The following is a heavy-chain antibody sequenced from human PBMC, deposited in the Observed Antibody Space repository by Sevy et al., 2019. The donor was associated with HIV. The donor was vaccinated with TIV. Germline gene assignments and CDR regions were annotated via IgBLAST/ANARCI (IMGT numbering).Heavy chain of an antibody. D-gene: IGHD3-22*01. CDR2: IGPNGDFM. CDR3: AKEIFTTSGAAFDI. V-gene: IGHV3-11*01. Sequence: GGSLRLSCAASGFTFTDFYMAWIRQAPGKGLEWVSHIGPNGDFMNYADSMRGRFTISRDNAKNSLFLQMNSLGDDDTALYYCAKEIFTTSGAAFDIWGQWTTVTVSS. J-gene: IGHJ3*02. CDR1: GFTFTDFY.